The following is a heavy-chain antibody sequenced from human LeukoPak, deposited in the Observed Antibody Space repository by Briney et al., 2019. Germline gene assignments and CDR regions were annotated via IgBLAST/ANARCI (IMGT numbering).Heavy chain of an antibody. D-gene: IGHD6-19*01. CDR2: IYNGGST. Sequence: GGSLRPSCAASRFTVSSNYMSWVRQAPGKGLEWVSVIYNGGSTNYADSVKGRFTISRDNSQNTLFLQMNSLRAEDTAVYFCARASQWLAFDNWGQGTLVTVSS. CDR3: ARASQWLAFDN. CDR1: RFTVSSNY. V-gene: IGHV3-66*01. J-gene: IGHJ4*02.